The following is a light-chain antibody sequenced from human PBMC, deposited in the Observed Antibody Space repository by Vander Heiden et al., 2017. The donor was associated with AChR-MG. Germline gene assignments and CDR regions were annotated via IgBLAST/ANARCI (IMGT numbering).Light chain of an antibody. CDR3: QQCDQLPPLVT. J-gene: IGKJ2*01. CDR1: QDISND. V-gene: IGKV1-33*01. Sequence: DIQMTQSPSSLSASVGDRVTITCQASQDISNDLNWYQQKPGKAPKLLIYDASNLESVDRAVFSGCGCRGDFTVSIRSMQREDIEEFYCQQCDQLPPLVTFGQGTKLEIK. CDR2: DAS.